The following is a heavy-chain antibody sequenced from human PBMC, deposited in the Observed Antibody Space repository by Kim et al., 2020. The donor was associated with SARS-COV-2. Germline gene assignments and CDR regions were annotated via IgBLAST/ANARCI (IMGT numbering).Heavy chain of an antibody. CDR3: ARLAAAGPTDPYYYYYYGMDV. Sequence: GGSLRLSCAASGFTFSSYWMSWVCQAPGKGLEWVANIKQDGSEKYYVDSVKGRFTISRDNAKNSLYLQMNSLRAEDTAVYYCARLAAAGPTDPYYYYYYGMDVWGQGTTVTVSS. CDR2: IKQDGSEK. D-gene: IGHD6-13*01. J-gene: IGHJ6*02. CDR1: GFTFSSYW. V-gene: IGHV3-7*01.